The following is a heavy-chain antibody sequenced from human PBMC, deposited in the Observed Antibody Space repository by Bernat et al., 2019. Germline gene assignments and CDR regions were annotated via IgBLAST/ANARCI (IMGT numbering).Heavy chain of an antibody. CDR1: GYSFTTYY. J-gene: IGHJ4*02. CDR2: INPNSGDT. Sequence: QGQLVQSGPEVKKPGASVPVSCKASGYSFTTYYLHWVRQAPGQGLEWMGRINPNSGDTDYAQESQGRVTMTRDTSISTAYMELSRLTSDDTAVYYCARADYGDYYYDFWGQGTLVTVSS. CDR3: ARADYGDYYYDF. D-gene: IGHD4-17*01. V-gene: IGHV1-2*06.